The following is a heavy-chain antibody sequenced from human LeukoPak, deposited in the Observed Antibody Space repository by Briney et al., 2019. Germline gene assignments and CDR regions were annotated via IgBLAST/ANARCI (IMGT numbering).Heavy chain of an antibody. CDR2: IIPIFGTA. J-gene: IGHJ4*02. V-gene: IGHV1-69*05. D-gene: IGHD6-13*01. Sequence: SVKVSCKASGGTFSSYAITLVRQAPGQGLEWMGRIIPIFGTANYAQKFQGRVTITTDESTSTAYMELSTLRSDDTAVYYCARERPPGDSSNWFLEGYFDIWGQGTLVTVSS. CDR1: GGTFSSYA. CDR3: ARERPPGDSSNWFLEGYFDI.